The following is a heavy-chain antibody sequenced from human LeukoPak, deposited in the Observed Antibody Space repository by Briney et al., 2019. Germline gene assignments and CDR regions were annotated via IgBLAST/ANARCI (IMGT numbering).Heavy chain of an antibody. J-gene: IGHJ3*02. D-gene: IGHD6-6*01. CDR3: ARGSIEVQNAFDI. CDR1: GGSISSYY. Sequence: SETLSLTCTVSGGSISSYYWSWIRQPPGRGLEWIGYIYYSGSTNYNPSLKSRVTISVDTSKNQFSLKLSSVTAADTAVYYCARGSIEVQNAFDIWGQGTMVTVSS. V-gene: IGHV4-59*01. CDR2: IYYSGST.